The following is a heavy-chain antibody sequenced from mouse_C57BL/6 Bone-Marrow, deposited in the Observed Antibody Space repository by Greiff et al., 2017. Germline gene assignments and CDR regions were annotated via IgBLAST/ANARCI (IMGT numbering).Heavy chain of an antibody. CDR1: GYTFTSYW. CDR2: IDPNSGGT. D-gene: IGHD1-1*01. Sequence: VKLQQPGAELVKPGASVTLSCKASGYTFTSYWMHWVKQRPGRGLEWIGRIDPNSGGTKYNEKFKSKATLTVDKPTIAAYMQISSLTSEAAAVYDYASESLLLRYFDVGGTGTTVTVSS. J-gene: IGHJ1*03. V-gene: IGHV1-72*01. CDR3: ASESLLLRYFDV.